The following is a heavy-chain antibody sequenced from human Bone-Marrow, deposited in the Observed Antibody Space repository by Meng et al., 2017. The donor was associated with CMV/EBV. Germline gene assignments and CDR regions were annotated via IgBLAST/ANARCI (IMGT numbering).Heavy chain of an antibody. CDR1: GFTVSSNE. V-gene: IGHV3-23*03. Sequence: GESLKISCAASGFTVSSNEMSWVRQAPGKGLEWVSVIYSGGSRTYYADSVKGRFTISRDNSKNTLYLQMNSLRAEDTAVYYCAKVGDYGDDNYYFDYWGQGTLVTVSS. J-gene: IGHJ4*02. D-gene: IGHD4-17*01. CDR2: IYSGGSRT. CDR3: AKVGDYGDDNYYFDY.